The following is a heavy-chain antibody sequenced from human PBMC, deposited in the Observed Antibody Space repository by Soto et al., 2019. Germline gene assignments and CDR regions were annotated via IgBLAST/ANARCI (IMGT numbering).Heavy chain of an antibody. CDR3: ARGGYYDSSGSRNYYYYGMNV. Sequence: QAQLVQSGAEVKKPGASVKVSCKASGYTFTSYGINWVRQAPGQGLEWLGWISAYDGYTKYAQILQGRVYMTTDTATKTAYMELRSLRSDDTAMYYCARGGYYDSSGSRNYYYYGMNVWGQGTTVTVSS. CDR2: ISAYDGYT. D-gene: IGHD3-22*01. V-gene: IGHV1-18*01. J-gene: IGHJ6*02. CDR1: GYTFTSYG.